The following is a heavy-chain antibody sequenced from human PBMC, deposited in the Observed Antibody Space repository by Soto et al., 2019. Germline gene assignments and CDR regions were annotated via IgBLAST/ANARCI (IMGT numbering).Heavy chain of an antibody. V-gene: IGHV3-30-3*01. CDR3: ATVKGRSKGLDC. D-gene: IGHD3-16*02. J-gene: IGHJ4*02. CDR2: ISYNGSSI. Sequence: QVQLMESGGGVVQPGRSLRLSCAASGFSFSTVAVHWVRQAPGKGLEWLAVISYNGSSIFYADSVKGRFTISRDNSKNTLYLQMNSLRTEDTAIYYCATVKGRSKGLDCWGQGTLVTVSS. CDR1: GFSFSTVA.